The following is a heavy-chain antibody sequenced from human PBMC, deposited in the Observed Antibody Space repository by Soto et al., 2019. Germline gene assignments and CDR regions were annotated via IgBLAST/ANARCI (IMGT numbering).Heavy chain of an antibody. CDR2: IIPIFGTA. V-gene: IGHV1-69*13. CDR1: GGTFSSYA. D-gene: IGHD6-6*01. J-gene: IGHJ6*02. Sequence: ASVKVSCKASGGTFSSYAISWVRQAPGQGLEWMGGIIPIFGTANYAQKFQGRVTITADESTSTAYMELSSLRSEDTAVYYCARVEGYNEAARPNLTLNGMDVWGQGTTVTVSS. CDR3: ARVEGYNEAARPNLTLNGMDV.